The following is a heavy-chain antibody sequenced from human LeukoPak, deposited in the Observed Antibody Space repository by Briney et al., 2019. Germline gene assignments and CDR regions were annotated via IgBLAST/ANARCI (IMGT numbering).Heavy chain of an antibody. D-gene: IGHD3-10*01. V-gene: IGHV3-74*01. CDR1: GFTFSSYW. CDR2: INSDGSST. CDR3: AKDLHVWFGESIFDY. Sequence: GGSLRLSCAASGFTFSSYWMHWVRQAPGKGLVWVSRINSDGSSTSYADSVKGRFTISGDNSKNTLYLQMNSLRAEDTAVYYCAKDLHVWFGESIFDYWGQGTLVTVSS. J-gene: IGHJ4*02.